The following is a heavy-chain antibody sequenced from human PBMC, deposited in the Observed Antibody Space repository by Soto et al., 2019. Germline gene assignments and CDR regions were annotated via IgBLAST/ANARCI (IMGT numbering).Heavy chain of an antibody. CDR3: AREMGACSDSSCYPGPYDS. CDR1: GFTFTSYS. D-gene: IGHD3-16*01. V-gene: IGHV3-48*02. CDR2: ITSKSTTI. J-gene: IGHJ5*02. Sequence: GGSLRLSCAASGFTFTSYSMNWVRQAPGQGLEWISYITSKSTTIKYADSVKGRFTVSRDNAKNSLYLQLNSLRDEDTAVYYCAREMGACSDSSCYPGPYDSWGQGTLVTVSS.